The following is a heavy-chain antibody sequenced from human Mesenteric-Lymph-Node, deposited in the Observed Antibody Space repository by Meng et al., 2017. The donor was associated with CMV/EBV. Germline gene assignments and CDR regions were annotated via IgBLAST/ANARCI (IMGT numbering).Heavy chain of an antibody. CDR3: VRAIIFGGTYADS. Sequence: CAVYRGSLSGYYWTWIRQPPGKGPEWIGEIDHSGNAKYNPSLKSRVIISIDTTKNQFSLNLNSVTAADTAIYYCVRAIIFGGTYADSWGQGTLVTVSS. V-gene: IGHV4-34*01. CDR1: RGSLSGYY. D-gene: IGHD1-26*01. CDR2: IDHSGNA. J-gene: IGHJ4*02.